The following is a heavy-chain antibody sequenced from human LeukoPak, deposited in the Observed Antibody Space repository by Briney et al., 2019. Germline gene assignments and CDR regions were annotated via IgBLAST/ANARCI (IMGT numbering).Heavy chain of an antibody. Sequence: ASVKVSCKAFGYTFTSYYMHWVRQAPGQGLEWMGIINPSGGSTSYAQKSQGRVTMTRDTSTSTVYMELSSLRSEDTAVYYCASTQYSSSPIDYWGQGTLVTVSS. CDR2: INPSGGST. D-gene: IGHD6-13*01. V-gene: IGHV1-46*01. CDR3: ASTQYSSSPIDY. J-gene: IGHJ4*02. CDR1: GYTFTSYY.